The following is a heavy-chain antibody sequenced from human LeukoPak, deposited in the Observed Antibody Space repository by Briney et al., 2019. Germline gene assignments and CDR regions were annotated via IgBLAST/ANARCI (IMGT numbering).Heavy chain of an antibody. V-gene: IGHV1-2*02. J-gene: IGHJ5*02. CDR1: GYTFTVYF. D-gene: IGHD3-10*01. CDR2: INPNNGDT. Sequence: ASVKVSCTASGYTFTVYFMHWVRQAPGQGLEWMGWINPNNGDTNYAQTFQGRVTMTRDTSISTAYMELSNLRSDDTAMFYCARDLYGSGSSNWFDPWGQGTLVTVSS. CDR3: ARDLYGSGSSNWFDP.